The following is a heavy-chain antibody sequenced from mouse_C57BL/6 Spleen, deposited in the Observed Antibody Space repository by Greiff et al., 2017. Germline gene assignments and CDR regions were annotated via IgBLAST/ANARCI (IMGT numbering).Heavy chain of an antibody. D-gene: IGHD2-1*01. Sequence: QVQLQQPGAELVRPGSSVKLSCKASGYTFTRYWMDWVKQRPGQGLEWIGNIYPYDSETDYNQKFKDKATLTVDKSSSTSYMQLSSLTSEDSAVYYCARGDGNYPSYWGQGTLVTVSA. CDR1: GYTFTRYW. V-gene: IGHV1-61*01. CDR3: ARGDGNYPSY. J-gene: IGHJ3*01. CDR2: IYPYDSET.